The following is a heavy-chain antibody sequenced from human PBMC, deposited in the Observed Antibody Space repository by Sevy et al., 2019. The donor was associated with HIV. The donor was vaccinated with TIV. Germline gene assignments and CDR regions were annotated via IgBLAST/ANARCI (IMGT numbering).Heavy chain of an antibody. CDR2: IYYSGST. V-gene: IGHV4-31*03. CDR1: GGSISSGGYY. Sequence: SETLSLTCTVSGGSISSGGYYWSWIRQHPGKGLEWIGYIYYSGSTYYNPSLESRVTISVDTSKNQFSLKLSSVTAADTAVYYGAGSGSYYGIGYYYGIDVWGQGTTVTVSS. D-gene: IGHD1-26*01. CDR3: AGSGSYYGIGYYYGIDV. J-gene: IGHJ6*02.